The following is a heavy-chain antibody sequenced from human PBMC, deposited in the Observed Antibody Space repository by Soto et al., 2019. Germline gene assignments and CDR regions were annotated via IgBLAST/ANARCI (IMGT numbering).Heavy chain of an antibody. CDR2: ISAYNGNT. J-gene: IGHJ4*02. D-gene: IGHD3-3*01. CDR3: ARVPYYDFWSGYLRDSSFDY. CDR1: GYTFTSYG. Sequence: ASVKVSCKASGYTFTSYGISWVRQAPGQGLEWMGWISAYNGNTNYAQKLQGRVTMTTDTSTSTAYMELRSLRSDDTAVYYCARVPYYDFWSGYLRDSSFDYWGQGTLVTVSS. V-gene: IGHV1-18*01.